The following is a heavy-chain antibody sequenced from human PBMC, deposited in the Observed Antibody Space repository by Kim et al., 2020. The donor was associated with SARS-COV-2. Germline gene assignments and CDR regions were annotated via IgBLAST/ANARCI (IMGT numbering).Heavy chain of an antibody. V-gene: IGHV3-21*01. J-gene: IGHJ4*02. CDR3: ARAPYGSGSYYNYYFDY. Sequence: SVKGRFTISRDNAKNSLYLQMNSLRAEDTAVYYCARAPYGSGSYYNYYFDYWGQGTLVTVSS. D-gene: IGHD3-10*01.